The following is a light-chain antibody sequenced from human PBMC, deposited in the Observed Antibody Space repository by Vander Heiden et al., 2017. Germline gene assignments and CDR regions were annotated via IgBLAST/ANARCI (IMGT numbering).Light chain of an antibody. CDR3: HQYTNWL. Sequence: ETVMPQSPATLSVSPGERATLSCRASQSVSSNLAWYQQKPGQAPRLLIYGACTRDTGIQARFRGSGSGTEFTLTISGRQCEDFAVYYDHQYTNWLFGQWTKLEIK. J-gene: IGKJ2*01. V-gene: IGKV3-15*01. CDR1: QSVSSN. CDR2: GAC.